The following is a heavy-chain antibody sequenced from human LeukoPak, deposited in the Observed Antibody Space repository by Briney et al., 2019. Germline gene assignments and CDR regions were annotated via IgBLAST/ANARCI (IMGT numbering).Heavy chain of an antibody. D-gene: IGHD3-10*01. CDR2: IRYDGSNK. J-gene: IGHJ4*02. Sequence: GGSLRLSCAASGFTFSSYEMNWVRQAPGKGLEWVAFIRYDGSNKYYADSVKGRFTISRDNSKNTLYLQMNSLRAEDTAVYYCAKDYYGSGSYYNVLHWGQGTLVTVSS. CDR3: AKDYYGSGSYYNVLH. V-gene: IGHV3-30*02. CDR1: GFTFSSYE.